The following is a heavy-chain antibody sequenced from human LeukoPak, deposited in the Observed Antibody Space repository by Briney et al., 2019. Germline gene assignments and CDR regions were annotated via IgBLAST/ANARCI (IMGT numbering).Heavy chain of an antibody. CDR2: IYYSGST. D-gene: IGHD3-16*02. CDR3: ARGDGGVIVANFDY. CDR1: GGSISSYY. V-gene: IGHV4-59*08. J-gene: IGHJ4*02. Sequence: SETLSLTCDVSGGSISSYYWSWIRQPPGKGLEWIGYIYYSGSTNYNPSLKSRVTISVDTSKNQFSLKLSSVTAADTAVYYCARGDGGVIVANFDYWGQGTLVTVSS.